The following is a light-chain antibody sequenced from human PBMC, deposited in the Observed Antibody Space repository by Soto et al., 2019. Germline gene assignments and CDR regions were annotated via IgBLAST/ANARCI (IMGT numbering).Light chain of an antibody. CDR2: TAS. J-gene: IGKJ1*01. CDR1: QTVSSW. V-gene: IGKV1-5*03. Sequence: DIHMTESASTLSASVGDTVIITCRASQTVSSWLAWYQQKPGKAPKLLIYTASSLESGVPSRFSGSGYGTEFTLTISSLQPDDFATYYCQQYNHYWSFGQGTKLDIK. CDR3: QQYNHYWS.